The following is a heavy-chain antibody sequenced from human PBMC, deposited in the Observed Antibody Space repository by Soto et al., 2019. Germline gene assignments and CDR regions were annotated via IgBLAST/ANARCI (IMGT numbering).Heavy chain of an antibody. Sequence: SLTCTVADGNIRSGCYYWSWKKKHPGKGLEWIGFIYYSGSTYYNPSLKSRVTISVDTSKNQFSLKLSSVTAADTAVYYCARDQGLYDSSGDYLGWFDPWGQGTQVTVSS. V-gene: IGHV4-31*03. CDR2: IYYSGST. CDR1: DGNIRSGCYY. J-gene: IGHJ5*02. CDR3: ARDQGLYDSSGDYLGWFDP. D-gene: IGHD3-22*01.